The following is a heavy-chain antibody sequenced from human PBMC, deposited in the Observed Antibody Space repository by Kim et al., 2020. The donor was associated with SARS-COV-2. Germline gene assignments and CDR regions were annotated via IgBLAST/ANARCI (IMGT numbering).Heavy chain of an antibody. CDR2: TSYSGST. Sequence: SETLSLTCTVSGGSISSGGYYWSWIRQHPGRGLEWIGYTSYSGSTFYIPSLESRVAISQDTSTNQFSLKLSSVTAADTAVYYCARYASESYPHLIYYWG. CDR1: GGSISSGGYY. D-gene: IGHD3-10*01. CDR3: ARYASESYPHLIYY. V-gene: IGHV4-31*03. J-gene: IGHJ4*01.